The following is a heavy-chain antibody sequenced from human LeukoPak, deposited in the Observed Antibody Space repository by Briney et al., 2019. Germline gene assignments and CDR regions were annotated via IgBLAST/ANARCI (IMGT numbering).Heavy chain of an antibody. D-gene: IGHD1-26*01. CDR2: IKSKTDGGTT. V-gene: IGHV3-15*01. CDR1: GFTFSNAW. Sequence: PGGSLILSCAASGFTFSNAWMSWVRQAPGKGLEWVGRIKSKTDGGTTDYAAPVKGRFTISRDDSKNTLYLQMNSLKTEDTAVYYCTTGLVGATTDYWGQGTLVTVSS. J-gene: IGHJ4*02. CDR3: TTGLVGATTDY.